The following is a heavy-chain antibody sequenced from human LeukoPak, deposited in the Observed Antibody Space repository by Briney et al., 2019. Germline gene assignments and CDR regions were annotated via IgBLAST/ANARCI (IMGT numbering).Heavy chain of an antibody. CDR3: TKLILAAAHTGDY. D-gene: IGHD6-13*01. J-gene: IGHJ4*02. CDR1: GFTFSNAW. CDR2: IKSKTDSGTT. Sequence: PGGSLRLSCAASGFTFSNAWMSWVRQAPGKGLEWVGRIKSKTDSGTTDYAAPVKGRFTISRDDSKNTLYLQMNSLKTEDTAVYYCTKLILAAAHTGDYWGQGTLVTVSS. V-gene: IGHV3-15*01.